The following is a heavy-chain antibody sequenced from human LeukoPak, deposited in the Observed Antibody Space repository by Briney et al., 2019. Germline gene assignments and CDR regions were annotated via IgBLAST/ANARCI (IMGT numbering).Heavy chain of an antibody. CDR3: ARSKGIAVADFDY. CDR2: IIPIFGTA. D-gene: IGHD6-19*01. J-gene: IGHJ4*02. V-gene: IGHV1-69*01. Sequence: XXSXXRXAPGXGLEWMGGIIPIFGTANYAQKFQGRVTITADESTSTAYMELSSLRSEDTAVYYCARSKGIAVADFDYWGQGTLVTVSS. CDR1: X.